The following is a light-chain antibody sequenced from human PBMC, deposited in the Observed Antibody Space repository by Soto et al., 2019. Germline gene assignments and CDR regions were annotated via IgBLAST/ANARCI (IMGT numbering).Light chain of an antibody. J-gene: IGKJ4*01. CDR2: DTF. Sequence: EIVLTQSPDTLSLSPGERATLSCRASQSVSQYLIWYQQKPGQAPRLLIYDTFNRATGIPARFSGSGSGTDCTLTISSLDPEDFAVYYCQQRAQWPITFGGGTKVEIK. V-gene: IGKV3-11*01. CDR3: QQRAQWPIT. CDR1: QSVSQY.